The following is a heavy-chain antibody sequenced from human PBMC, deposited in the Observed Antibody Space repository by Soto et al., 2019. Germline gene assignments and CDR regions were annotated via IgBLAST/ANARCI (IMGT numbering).Heavy chain of an antibody. V-gene: IGHV3-30*18. CDR2: ISYDGSNK. D-gene: IGHD3-22*01. J-gene: IGHJ4*02. CDR3: VKDTYYYDSSGYYVFDY. Sequence: QEQLVESGGGVVQPGRSLRLSCAASGLTFSRYGMHWVRQAPGKGLEWAAHISYDGSNKHYAESVKGRFTISRDSSKNTLYLQMYSLRAEDTAVYYCVKDTYYYDSSGYYVFDYWGQGTLVAVSS. CDR1: GLTFSRYG.